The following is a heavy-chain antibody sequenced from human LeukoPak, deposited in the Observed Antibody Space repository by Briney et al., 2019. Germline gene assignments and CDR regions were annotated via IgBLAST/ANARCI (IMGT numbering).Heavy chain of an antibody. CDR2: IYYSGTP. Sequence: KPSETLSLTCTVSGASFTSNYWSWIRQPPGKGLEWIGYIYYSGTPTYNPSLERRVTMSVDMSKTQFSLRLNSVTATDTAVYYCARLDCGGDCYVDYWGQGNLVTVSS. V-gene: IGHV4-59*08. J-gene: IGHJ4*02. D-gene: IGHD2-21*02. CDR1: GASFTSNY. CDR3: ARLDCGGDCYVDY.